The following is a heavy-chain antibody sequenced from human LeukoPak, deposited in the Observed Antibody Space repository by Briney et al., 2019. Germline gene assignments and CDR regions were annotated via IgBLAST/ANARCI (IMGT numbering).Heavy chain of an antibody. CDR2: IWYDGSNK. J-gene: IGHJ4*02. CDR3: AKYSTVTKRWGPPDY. D-gene: IGHD4-17*01. V-gene: IGHV3-33*06. Sequence: GGSLRLSCAASGFTFSSYGMHWVRQAPGKGLERVAVIWYDGSNKYYADSVKGRFTISRDNSKNTLYLQMNSLRAEDTAVYYCAKYSTVTKRWGPPDYWGQGTLVTVSS. CDR1: GFTFSSYG.